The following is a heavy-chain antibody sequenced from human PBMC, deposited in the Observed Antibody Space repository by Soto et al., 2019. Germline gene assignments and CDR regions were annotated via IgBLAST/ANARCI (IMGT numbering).Heavy chain of an antibody. CDR3: ARDLEWPDGYNVLYYYYYGMDV. D-gene: IGHD5-12*01. CDR1: GFTFSSYS. V-gene: IGHV3-21*01. J-gene: IGHJ6*02. Sequence: PGGSLRLSCAASGFTFSSYSMNWVRQAPGKGLEWVSSISSSSSYIYYADSVKGRFTISRDNAKNSLYLQMNSLRAEDTAVYYCARDLEWPDGYNVLYYYYYGMDVWGQGTTVTVSS. CDR2: ISSSSSYI.